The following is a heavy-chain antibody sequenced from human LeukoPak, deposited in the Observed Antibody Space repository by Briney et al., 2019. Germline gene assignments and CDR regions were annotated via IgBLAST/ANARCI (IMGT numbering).Heavy chain of an antibody. Sequence: SETLSLTCTVSGGSISSGSYYWSWIRQPAGKGLEWIGRIYTSGSTNYNPSLKSRVTISVDTSKNQFSLKLSSVTAADTAVYYCAREKYSGSYSPFDYWGQGTLVTVSS. D-gene: IGHD1-26*01. CDR1: GGSISSGSYY. CDR3: AREKYSGSYSPFDY. J-gene: IGHJ4*02. CDR2: IYTSGST. V-gene: IGHV4-61*02.